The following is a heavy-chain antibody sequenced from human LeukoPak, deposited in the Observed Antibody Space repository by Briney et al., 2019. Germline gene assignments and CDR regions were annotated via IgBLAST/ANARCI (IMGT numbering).Heavy chain of an antibody. CDR1: GFTFRTYW. CDR2: INSDGSVT. V-gene: IGHV3-74*01. Sequence: GGSLRLSCAASGFTFRTYWMHWVRQDPVKGLVWVSRINSDGSVTDYADSVKGRFTISRDNAKNTLFLQMSNLRAEDTAVYYCVRDFYEISSPYYFGYWGQGSLVTVSS. CDR3: VRDFYEISSPYYFGY. J-gene: IGHJ4*02. D-gene: IGHD2/OR15-2a*01.